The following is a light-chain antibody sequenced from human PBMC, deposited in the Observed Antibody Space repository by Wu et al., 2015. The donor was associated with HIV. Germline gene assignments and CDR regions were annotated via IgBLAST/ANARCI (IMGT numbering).Light chain of an antibody. CDR3: QQYDNWPPWT. V-gene: IGKV3-15*01. CDR2: GAS. Sequence: IVMTQSPATLSVSPGERATLSCRASQNVSSNLAWYQQKPGQAPRLLIYGASTRATDIPVRFSGGGSGTEFTLTISSLQSEDFAVYFCQQYDNWPPWTFGQGTKVEIK. CDR1: QNVSSN. J-gene: IGKJ1*01.